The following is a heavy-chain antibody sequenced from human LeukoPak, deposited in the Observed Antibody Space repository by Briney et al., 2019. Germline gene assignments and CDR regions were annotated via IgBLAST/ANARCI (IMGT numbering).Heavy chain of an antibody. J-gene: IGHJ6*03. CDR3: ARDRRVVVPAAMPDYYYYYMDV. CDR2: IYYSGST. D-gene: IGHD2-2*01. V-gene: IGHV4-59*01. CDR1: CGSISSYY. Sequence: SETLSLTCAVSCGSISSYYWSWIRQPPGKGLEWIGYIYYSGSTNYNPSLKSRVTISVDTSKNQFSLKLSSVTAADTAVYYCARDRRVVVPAAMPDYYYYYMDVWGKGTTVTVSS.